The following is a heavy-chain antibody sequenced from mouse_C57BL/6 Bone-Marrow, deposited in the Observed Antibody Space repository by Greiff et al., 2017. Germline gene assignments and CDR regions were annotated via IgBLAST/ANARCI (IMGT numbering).Heavy chain of an antibody. J-gene: IGHJ2*01. CDR2: ISRGSSTI. D-gene: IGHD1-1*01. V-gene: IGHV5-17*01. Sequence: EVKLVESGGGLVKPGGSLKLSCAASGFTFSDYGMHWVRQAPEKGLEWVAYISRGSSTIYYADTVKGRFTISRDNAKNTLFLQMTSLRSEDTAMYYCATDYGSNYFDYWGQGTTLTVSS. CDR1: GFTFSDYG. CDR3: ATDYGSNYFDY.